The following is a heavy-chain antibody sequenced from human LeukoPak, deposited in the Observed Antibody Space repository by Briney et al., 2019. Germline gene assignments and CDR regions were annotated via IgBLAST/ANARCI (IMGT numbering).Heavy chain of an antibody. D-gene: IGHD2-2*01. J-gene: IGHJ3*02. CDR2: INPNSGGT. CDR1: GYTFTGYY. V-gene: IGHV1-2*02. CDR3: ARDPCCSSWNAFDI. Sequence: ASVKFSCKASGYTFTGYYMHWVRQAPGQGLGWMGWINPNSGGTNYAQKFQGRVTMTRDTSISTAYMELSRLRSDDTAVYYCARDPCCSSWNAFDIWGQGTMVTVSS.